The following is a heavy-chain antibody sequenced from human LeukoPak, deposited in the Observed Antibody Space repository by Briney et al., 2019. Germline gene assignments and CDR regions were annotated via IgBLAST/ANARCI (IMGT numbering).Heavy chain of an antibody. Sequence: SETLSLTCTVSGGSISGSSYYWGWIRQPPGKGLEWIGSIYYSGSTYYNPSLKSRVTISVDTSKNQFSLKLSSVTAADTAVYYCARLSSGYYRYYYYYYMDVWGKGTTVTISS. J-gene: IGHJ6*03. D-gene: IGHD2-8*01. V-gene: IGHV4-39*07. CDR2: IYYSGST. CDR3: ARLSSGYYRYYYYYYMDV. CDR1: GGSISGSSYY.